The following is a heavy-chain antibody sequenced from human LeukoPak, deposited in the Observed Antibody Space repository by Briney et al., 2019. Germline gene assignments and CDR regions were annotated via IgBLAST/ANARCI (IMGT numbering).Heavy chain of an antibody. D-gene: IGHD5-24*01. CDR3: VRCHHGGSYNGPGDY. CDR2: IFPGDSDT. CDR1: GYSFISYW. J-gene: IGHJ4*02. V-gene: IGHV5-51*01. Sequence: GESLKISCKGSGYSFISYWIGWVRQMPGQGLEWMGIIFPGDSDTRYSPSFQGQVTISADKSISTAYVQWSSLEASDTAMYYCVRCHHGGSYNGPGDYWGQGTLVTVTS.